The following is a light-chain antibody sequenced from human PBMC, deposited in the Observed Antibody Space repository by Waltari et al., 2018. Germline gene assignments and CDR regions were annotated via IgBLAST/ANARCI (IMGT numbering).Light chain of an antibody. Sequence: QSALTQPPSASGSPGQSVTISCTGTSDDVGGYNYVSWYQQHPGKAPKFLIYQVSNRPSGVPDRFSGSKSGNTASLTVSGLQAEDEADYYCSSFVGSNAVLFGGGTKLTVL. CDR1: SDDVGGYNY. J-gene: IGLJ2*01. CDR2: QVS. V-gene: IGLV2-8*01. CDR3: SSFVGSNAVL.